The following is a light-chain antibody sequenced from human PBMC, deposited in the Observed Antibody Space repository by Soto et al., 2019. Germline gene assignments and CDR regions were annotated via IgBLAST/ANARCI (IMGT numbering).Light chain of an antibody. CDR1: SSDVGGYNY. V-gene: IGLV2-14*01. CDR2: EVS. Sequence: QSALTQPASVSGSPGQSITISCTGTSSDVGGYNYVSWYQQHPGKAPKLMIYEVSNRPSGVSNRFSGSKSGNTASLTISGLQAEDEADYYCSSYTSSSTSYVSGNRTKVTVL. CDR3: SSYTSSSTSYV. J-gene: IGLJ1*01.